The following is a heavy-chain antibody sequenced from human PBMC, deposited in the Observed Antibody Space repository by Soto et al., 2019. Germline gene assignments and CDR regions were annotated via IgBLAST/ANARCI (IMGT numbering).Heavy chain of an antibody. CDR3: ARQPTTADIVWWFDP. D-gene: IGHD2-15*01. CDR2: IFYSGST. V-gene: IGHV4-39*01. J-gene: IGHJ5*02. Sequence: QLQLQESGPGLVKASETLSLTCNVSGGSISSSRSYWAWIRQPPGKGLECIVNIFYSGSTYYNPSVARLVSVSVDTSKSHCSLKSSPVTAAATAIYYCARQPTTADIVWWFDPWGQGTLVTVSS. CDR1: GGSISSSRSY.